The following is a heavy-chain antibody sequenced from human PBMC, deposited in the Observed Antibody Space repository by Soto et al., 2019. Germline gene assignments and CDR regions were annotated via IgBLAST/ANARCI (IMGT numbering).Heavy chain of an antibody. CDR1: GFTFSSYG. CDR2: ISYDGSNK. V-gene: IGHV3-30*18. Sequence: ESVGGVVQPGRSLRLSCAASGFTFSSYGMHWVRQAPGKGLEWVAVISYDGSNKYYADSVKGRFTISRDNSKNTLYLQMNSLRAEDTAVYYCAKEWYSSGYFDYWGQGTLVTVSS. CDR3: AKEWYSSGYFDY. D-gene: IGHD6-19*01. J-gene: IGHJ4*02.